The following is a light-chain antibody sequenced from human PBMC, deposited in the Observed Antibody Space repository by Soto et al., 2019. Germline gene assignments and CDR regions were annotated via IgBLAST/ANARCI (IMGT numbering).Light chain of an antibody. CDR1: QSISSW. CDR2: KAS. J-gene: IGKJ2*01. V-gene: IGKV1-5*03. CDR3: QQYNSYSPT. Sequence: DIQMPQSPSTLSASVGDRATITCRASQSISSWLAWYQQKPGKAPKLLIYKASSLESGVPSRFSGSGSGTEFTLTISSLQPDDFPTYYCQQYNSYSPTFGQGTKLEIK.